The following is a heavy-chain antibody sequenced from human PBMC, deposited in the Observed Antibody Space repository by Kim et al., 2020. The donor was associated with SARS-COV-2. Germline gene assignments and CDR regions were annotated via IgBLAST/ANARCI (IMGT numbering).Heavy chain of an antibody. CDR2: IYYSGST. CDR1: GGSISSGGYY. D-gene: IGHD3-10*01. Sequence: SETLSLTCTVSGGSISSGGYYWSWIRQHPGKGLEWIGYIYYSGSTYYNPSLKSRVTISVDTSKNQFSLKLSSVTAADTAVYYCARGLRRGVRGVIPTYWGQGTLVTVSS. CDR3: ARGLRRGVRGVIPTY. V-gene: IGHV4-31*03. J-gene: IGHJ4*02.